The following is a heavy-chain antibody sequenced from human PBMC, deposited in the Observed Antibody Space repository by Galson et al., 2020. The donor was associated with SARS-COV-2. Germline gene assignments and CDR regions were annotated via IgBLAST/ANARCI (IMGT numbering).Heavy chain of an antibody. CDR1: GYTFTSYG. D-gene: IGHD4-17*01. V-gene: IGHV1-18*04. Sequence: ASVKVSCKASGYTFTSYGISWVRQAPGQGLEWMGWISAYNGNTNYAQKLQGRVTMTTDTSTSTAYMELRSLRSDDTAVYYCARALDDYGDYFGPDYWGQGTLVTVSS. CDR2: ISAYNGNT. J-gene: IGHJ4*02. CDR3: ARALDDYGDYFGPDY.